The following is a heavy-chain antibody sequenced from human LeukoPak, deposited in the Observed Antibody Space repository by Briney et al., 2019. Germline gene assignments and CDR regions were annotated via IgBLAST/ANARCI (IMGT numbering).Heavy chain of an antibody. V-gene: IGHV3-30*02. CDR1: GFTFSSYG. CDR3: AKDRDYYDSSGYWGPFDY. J-gene: IGHJ4*02. D-gene: IGHD3-22*01. Sequence: HPGGSLRLSCAASGFTFSSYGMHWVRQAPGKGLEWMAFIRYDGSNKYYADSVKGRFTISRDNSKNTLYLQMNSLRAEDTAVYYCAKDRDYYDSSGYWGPFDYWGQGTLVTVSS. CDR2: IRYDGSNK.